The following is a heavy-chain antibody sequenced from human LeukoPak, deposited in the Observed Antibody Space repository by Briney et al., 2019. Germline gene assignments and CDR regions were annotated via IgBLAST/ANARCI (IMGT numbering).Heavy chain of an antibody. D-gene: IGHD3-9*01. CDR2: INHSGST. J-gene: IGHJ4*02. V-gene: IGHV4-34*01. CDR1: GGSFSGYY. Sequence: PSETLSLTCAVYGGSFSGYYGSWIRQPPGKGLEWIGEINHSGSTNYNPSLKSRVTISVDTSKNQFSLKLSSVTAADTAVYYCARGYDILTGYTRSFDYWGQGTLVTASS. CDR3: ARGYDILTGYTRSFDY.